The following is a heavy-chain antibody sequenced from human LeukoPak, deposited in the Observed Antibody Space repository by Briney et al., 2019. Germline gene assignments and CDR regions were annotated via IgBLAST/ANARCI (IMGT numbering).Heavy chain of an antibody. V-gene: IGHV3-48*01. CDR1: GFTFSTYA. CDR2: ISRSGSTM. Sequence: GGSLRLSCAASGFTFSTYAMNWVRQAPGKGLERVSYISRSGSTMYYADSVKGRFTISRDNAENSLYLQMNSLRAEDTAVYFCAKDLYTTIQGFDYWGQGTLVTVSS. J-gene: IGHJ4*02. CDR3: AKDLYTTIQGFDY. D-gene: IGHD5-12*01.